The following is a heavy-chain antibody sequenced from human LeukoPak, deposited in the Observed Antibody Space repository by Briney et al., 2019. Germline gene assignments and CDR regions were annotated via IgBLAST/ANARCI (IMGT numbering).Heavy chain of an antibody. CDR3: ARANDHPVAADFDH. D-gene: IGHD6-19*01. CDR1: GFTFDDYG. J-gene: IGHJ4*02. V-gene: IGHV3-20*04. Sequence: GGSLRLSCAGSGFTFDDYGMSWVRQAPGKGLEWVSGINWDGDKTGYADSVMGRFAISRDNAKNSLYLEMNSLRVEDTAWYYCARANDHPVAADFDHWGPGTLVTASS. CDR2: INWDGDKT.